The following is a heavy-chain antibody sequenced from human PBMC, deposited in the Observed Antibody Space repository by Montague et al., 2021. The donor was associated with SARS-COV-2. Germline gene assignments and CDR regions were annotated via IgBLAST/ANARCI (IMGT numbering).Heavy chain of an antibody. CDR3: ARGFDY. CDR1: GGSISSYY. CDR2: IYYSGST. Sequence: SETLSLTCTVSGGSISSYYYSWIRLPPWQGLDWIWYIYYSGSTNYNSSLTRRVTISVDTSKNQISLKLSSVTAADTAVYYCARGFDYWGQGTMVTVSS. J-gene: IGHJ4*02. V-gene: IGHV4-59*01.